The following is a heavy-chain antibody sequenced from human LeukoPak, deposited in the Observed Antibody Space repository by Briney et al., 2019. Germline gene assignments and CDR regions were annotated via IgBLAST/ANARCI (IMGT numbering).Heavy chain of an antibody. CDR3: VKDSPPRYSGSPPAY. CDR1: GFTFSSYW. J-gene: IGHJ4*02. D-gene: IGHD1-26*01. CDR2: INKDGGEK. V-gene: IGHV3-7*03. Sequence: TGGSLRLSCAASGFTFSSYWMSWVRQAPGKGLEWVANINKDGGEKYYVDSVKGRFTISRDNAKNSLYLQMNSLRADDTAVYYCVKDSPPRYSGSPPAYWGQGTLVTVSS.